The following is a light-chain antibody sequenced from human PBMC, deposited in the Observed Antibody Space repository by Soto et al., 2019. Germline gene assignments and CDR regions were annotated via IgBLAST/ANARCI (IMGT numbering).Light chain of an antibody. V-gene: IGKV3-11*01. CDR2: DAS. CDR3: QQRSNWPIT. Sequence: EIALTQSPATLSLSPGERATLSCRASQSVSSYLAWYQQKPGQAPRLLIYDASNRATGIPARISGSGSGTDFTLTISSLEPEDFAVYYCQQRSNWPITFGQGTRMEIK. J-gene: IGKJ5*01. CDR1: QSVSSY.